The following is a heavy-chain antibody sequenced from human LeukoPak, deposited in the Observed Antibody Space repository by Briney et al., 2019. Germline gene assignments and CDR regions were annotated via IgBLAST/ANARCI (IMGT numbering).Heavy chain of an antibody. V-gene: IGHV3-64*01. Sequence: GGSLRLSCAASGFIFSTYAMHWVRQAPGKGLEYVSSITGNGGSTYYANSVKDRFTISRDNSKNTLYLQMGSLRDEDMAVYYCARLGPTGAFDIWGQGTMVTVSS. CDR1: GFIFSTYA. CDR3: ARLGPTGAFDI. CDR2: ITGNGGST. J-gene: IGHJ3*02.